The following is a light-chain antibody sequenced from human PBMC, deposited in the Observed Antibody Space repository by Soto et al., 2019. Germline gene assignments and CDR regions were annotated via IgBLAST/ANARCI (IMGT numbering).Light chain of an antibody. CDR3: CSYAGSSTLCV. CDR1: SSDVGSYNL. V-gene: IGLV2-23*01. Sequence: QSVLTQPASVSGSPGQSMTISCTGTSSDVGSYNLVSWYQQHPGKAPKRMIYEGSKRPSGVSNRFSGSKSGNTASLTISGLQAEDEADYYCCSYAGSSTLCVFGTGTKVTVL. J-gene: IGLJ1*01. CDR2: EGS.